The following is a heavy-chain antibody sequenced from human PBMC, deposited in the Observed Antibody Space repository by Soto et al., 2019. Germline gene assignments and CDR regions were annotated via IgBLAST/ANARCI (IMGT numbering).Heavy chain of an antibody. CDR2: IKNDGSVK. Sequence: EVQLVESGGGLVQPGGSLRLSCAASGFTFSTYWMTWLRQAPGKGLEWVANIKNDGSVKNYLDSVEGRFTISSDNAKKTLYLQMDSLRAEDAAVYYCARDLSTKRSTYWVDAFDVWGPGTVVTVSS. CDR3: ARDLSTKRSTYWVDAFDV. V-gene: IGHV3-7*05. J-gene: IGHJ3*01. D-gene: IGHD2-8*02. CDR1: GFTFSTYW.